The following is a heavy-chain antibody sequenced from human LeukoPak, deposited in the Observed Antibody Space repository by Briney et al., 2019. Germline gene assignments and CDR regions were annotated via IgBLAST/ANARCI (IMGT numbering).Heavy chain of an antibody. Sequence: SETLSLTCAVYGGPFSGYYWSWIRQPPGKGLEGIGEINHSGSTNYNPSLKSRVTILVDTSKNQFSLKLSSVTAADTAVYYCARGHSPVTTKVSYFQHWGQGTLVTVSS. CDR1: GGPFSGYY. J-gene: IGHJ1*01. CDR3: ARGHSPVTTKVSYFQH. CDR2: INHSGST. V-gene: IGHV4-34*01. D-gene: IGHD4-17*01.